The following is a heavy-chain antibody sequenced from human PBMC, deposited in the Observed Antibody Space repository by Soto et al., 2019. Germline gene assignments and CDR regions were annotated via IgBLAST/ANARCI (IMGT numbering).Heavy chain of an antibody. Sequence: PGGSLRLSCAASGFRFRTYNMDCVRQAPGKGPEWIAHISTTSFTIYYADSVTGRFTISRDNDRNSLYLEMNSPRDEDTAVYYCARDRWYDGTGYSASDSWGQGTLVTVSS. J-gene: IGHJ5*01. D-gene: IGHD1-1*01. V-gene: IGHV3-48*02. CDR2: ISTTSFTI. CDR3: ARDRWYDGTGYSASDS. CDR1: GFRFRTYN.